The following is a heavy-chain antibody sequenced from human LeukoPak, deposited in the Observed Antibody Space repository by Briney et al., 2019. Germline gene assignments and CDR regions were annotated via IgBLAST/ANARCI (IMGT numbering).Heavy chain of an antibody. CDR2: INPSGGST. J-gene: IGHJ3*01. V-gene: IGHV1-46*01. CDR1: GYTFTSYY. CDR3: ARDGGEQYYYDSLIT. Sequence: ASVKVSCKASGYTFTSYYMHWVRQAPGQGLEWMGIINPSGGSTSYAQKFQGRVTMTRDTSTSTVYMELSSLRSEDTAVYYCARDGGEQYYYDSLITWGQGTMATVSS. D-gene: IGHD3-22*01.